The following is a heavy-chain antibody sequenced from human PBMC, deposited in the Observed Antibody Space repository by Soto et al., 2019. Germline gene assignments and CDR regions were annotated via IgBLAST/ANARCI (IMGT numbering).Heavy chain of an antibody. CDR1: GFTFSKAW. CDR2: IKSKADGGAT. D-gene: IGHD3-22*01. Sequence: EVQVVESGGGLVKPGGSLKLSCAASGFTFSKAWMTWVRQAPGKGLEWVGRIKSKADGGATDYAAPVKDRFTISGDDSKNTLYLQMNSLKTEDTAVYYCTTQYYYDSSGSLLNWGQGTLVTVSS. V-gene: IGHV3-15*01. J-gene: IGHJ4*02. CDR3: TTQYYYDSSGSLLN.